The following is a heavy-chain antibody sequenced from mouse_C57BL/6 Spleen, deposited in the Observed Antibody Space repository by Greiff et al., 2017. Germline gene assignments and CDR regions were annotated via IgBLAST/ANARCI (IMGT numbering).Heavy chain of an antibody. CDR1: GYTFTSYW. J-gene: IGHJ2*01. Sequence: QVQLQQPGAELVKPGASVKLSCKASGYTFTSYWMHWVKQRPGQGLEWIGMIHPNSGSTNSNEKFKSKATLTEDKSSSTAYMQLSSQTSEDSAVYYCARKDLYYFDYWGQGTTLTVSS. V-gene: IGHV1-64*01. CDR3: ARKDLYYFDY. CDR2: IHPNSGST.